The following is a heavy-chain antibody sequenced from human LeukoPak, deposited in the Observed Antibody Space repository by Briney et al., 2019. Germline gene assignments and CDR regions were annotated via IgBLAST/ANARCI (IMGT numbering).Heavy chain of an antibody. CDR3: AKDVGGFYGTGSYGY. CDR1: GFTFSDYW. V-gene: IGHV3-74*01. J-gene: IGHJ4*02. Sequence: PGGSLRLSCAASGFTFSDYWMHWVRQAPGKGLVWVSRINGDGISTGYADSVKGRFTVSRDNAKKTLYLQMNSLRAEDTAVYYCAKDVGGFYGTGSYGYWGQGTLVTVSS. D-gene: IGHD3-10*01. CDR2: INGDGIST.